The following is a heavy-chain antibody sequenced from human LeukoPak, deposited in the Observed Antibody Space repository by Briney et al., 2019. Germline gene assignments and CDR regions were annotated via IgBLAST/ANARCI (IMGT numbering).Heavy chain of an antibody. J-gene: IGHJ4*02. CDR3: ARLYGDFLFDY. V-gene: IGHV4-39*01. CDR2: IYYSGST. CDR1: GGSISSSSYY. D-gene: IGHD4-17*01. Sequence: SETLSLTCTVSGGSISSSSYYWGWIRQPPGKGLEWIGSIYYSGSTYYNPSLKSRVTISVDTSKNQFSLKLSPVTAADTAVYYCARLYGDFLFDYWGQGTLVTVSS.